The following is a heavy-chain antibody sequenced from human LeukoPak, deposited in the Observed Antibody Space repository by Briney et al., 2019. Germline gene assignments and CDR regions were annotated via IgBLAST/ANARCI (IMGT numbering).Heavy chain of an antibody. V-gene: IGHV1-69*13. D-gene: IGHD5-18*01. Sequence: GASVKVSCKASGGTFSSYAISWVRQAPGQGLEWMGGIIPIFGTANYAQKFQGRVTITADESTSTAYMELSSLRSEDTAVYYCATTAMGNSRPDYWGQGTLVTVSS. CDR3: ATTAMGNSRPDY. CDR2: IIPIFGTA. J-gene: IGHJ4*02. CDR1: GGTFSSYA.